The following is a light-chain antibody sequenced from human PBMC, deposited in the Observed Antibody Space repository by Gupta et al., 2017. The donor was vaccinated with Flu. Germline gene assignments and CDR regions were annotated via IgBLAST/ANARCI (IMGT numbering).Light chain of an antibody. CDR3: SSCTGSTTLV. V-gene: IGLV2-14*01. CDR1: SSDIGSYHY. J-gene: IGLJ2*01. Sequence: QSALTQPASVSGSPGQSITISCTGTSSDIGSYHYVSWYQQHPGKAPKLLIYGVTNRHSGVSKRGSGSKSGDKVSMTISGIQAEDEADDDCSSCTGSTTLVFGGGTKLTVL. CDR2: GVT.